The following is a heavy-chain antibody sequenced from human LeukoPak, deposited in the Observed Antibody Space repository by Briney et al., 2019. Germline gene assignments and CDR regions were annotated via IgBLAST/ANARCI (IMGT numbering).Heavy chain of an antibody. J-gene: IGHJ3*02. Sequence: HPGGSLRLSCAASGFTFSSYGMHWVRQAPGKGLEWVAFIRYDGSNKYYADSVKGRFTISRDNSKNTLYLQMNSLRAEDTAVYYCAKFPKWELPGGVAFDIWGQGTMVTVSS. CDR3: AKFPKWELPGGVAFDI. CDR2: IRYDGSNK. V-gene: IGHV3-30*02. CDR1: GFTFSSYG. D-gene: IGHD1-26*01.